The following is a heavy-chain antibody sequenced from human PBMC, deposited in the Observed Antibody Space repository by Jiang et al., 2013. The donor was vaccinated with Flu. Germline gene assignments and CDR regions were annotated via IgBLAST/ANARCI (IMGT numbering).Heavy chain of an antibody. V-gene: IGHV3-11*05. Sequence: GFTFSDYYIELDPPGVQGRGVEWVSYISSSSSYTNYADSVKGRFTISRDNAKNSLYLQMNSLRAEDTAVYYCARDCSSTSCYNGWGQGTLVTVSS. CDR3: ARDCSSTSCYNG. CDR2: ISSSSSYT. J-gene: IGHJ4*02. D-gene: IGHD2-2*02. CDR1: GFTFSDYY.